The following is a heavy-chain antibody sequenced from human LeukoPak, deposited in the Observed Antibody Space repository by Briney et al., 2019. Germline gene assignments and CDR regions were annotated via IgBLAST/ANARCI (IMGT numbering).Heavy chain of an antibody. CDR1: GFTFSSYS. V-gene: IGHV3-21*01. D-gene: IGHD6-13*01. CDR2: ISSSSSYI. CDR3: ARETQQRQLSNPFEI. J-gene: IGHJ3*02. Sequence: PGGSLRLSCAASGFTFSSYSMNWVRQAPGKGLEWVSSISSSSSYIYYADSVKGQFTISRDNSKNTLYLQMNSLRADDTALYYCARETQQRQLSNPFEIWGQGTMVTVSS.